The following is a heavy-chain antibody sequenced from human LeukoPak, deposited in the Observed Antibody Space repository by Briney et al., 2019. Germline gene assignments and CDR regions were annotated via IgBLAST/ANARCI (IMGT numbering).Heavy chain of an antibody. D-gene: IGHD6-19*01. Sequence: SETLSLTCTVSGGSISNSTYYWGWVRQPPGKGLEWIGSIFYRGSTYYTLSLKSRVTISVDTSKNQFSLKLTSVTAADTAMYFCARNWVADSFDFWGQGTMVTVSS. CDR2: IFYRGST. V-gene: IGHV4-39*01. CDR1: GGSISNSTYY. CDR3: ARNWVADSFDF. J-gene: IGHJ3*01.